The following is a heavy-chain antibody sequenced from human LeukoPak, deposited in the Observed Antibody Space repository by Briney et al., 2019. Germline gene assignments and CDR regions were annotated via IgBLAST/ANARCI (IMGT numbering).Heavy chain of an antibody. CDR1: GGSFSGYH. CDR2: INHSGST. J-gene: IGHJ6*04. CDR3: ARARDRYYYYGMDV. Sequence: SETLSLTCAVYGGSFSGYHWSWIRQPPGKGLEWIGEINHSGSTNYNPSLKSRVTISVDTSKNQFSLKLSSVTAADTAVYYCARARDRYYYYGMDVWGKGTTVTVSS. V-gene: IGHV4-34*01.